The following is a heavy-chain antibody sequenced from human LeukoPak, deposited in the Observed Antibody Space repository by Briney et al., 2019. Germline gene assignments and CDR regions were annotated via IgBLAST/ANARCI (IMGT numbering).Heavy chain of an antibody. CDR2: ISSSSSTI. Sequence: GGSLRLSCAASGFTFSSYSMNWVRQAPGKGLEWVSYISSSSSTIYYADSVKGRFTISRDNAKNSLYLQMNSLRAEDTAVYYCARARTTVTTASHKFPPPHFDYWGQGTLVTVSS. V-gene: IGHV3-48*01. D-gene: IGHD4-17*01. CDR3: ARARTTVTTASHKFPPPHFDY. J-gene: IGHJ4*02. CDR1: GFTFSSYS.